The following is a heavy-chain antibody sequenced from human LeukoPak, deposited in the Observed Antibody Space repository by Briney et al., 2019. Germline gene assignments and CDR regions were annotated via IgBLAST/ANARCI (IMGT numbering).Heavy chain of an antibody. CDR3: ASGGYGYGFDY. V-gene: IGHV4-30-2*01. CDR2: IYHNGNT. J-gene: IGHJ4*02. D-gene: IGHD5-18*01. CDR1: GGPISSGGYS. Sequence: SETLSLTCAVSGGPISSGGYSWSWIRQPPGKGLEWIGYIYHNGNTYYSPSLKSRVTISVDRSKNQLSLKLSSVTAADTAMYYCASGGYGYGFDYWGQGTLVTVSS.